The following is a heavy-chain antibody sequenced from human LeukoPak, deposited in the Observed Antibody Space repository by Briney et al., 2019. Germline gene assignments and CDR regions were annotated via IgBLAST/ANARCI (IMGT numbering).Heavy chain of an antibody. Sequence: SETLSLTCTVSGGSISSYYWSWIRQPPGKGLEWIGYIYYSGSTNYNPSLKSRVTISVDTSKNQFSLKLSSVTAADTAVYYCAGDRYGDYPDAFDIWGQGTMVTVSS. CDR2: IYYSGST. V-gene: IGHV4-59*01. D-gene: IGHD4-17*01. CDR1: GGSISSYY. CDR3: AGDRYGDYPDAFDI. J-gene: IGHJ3*02.